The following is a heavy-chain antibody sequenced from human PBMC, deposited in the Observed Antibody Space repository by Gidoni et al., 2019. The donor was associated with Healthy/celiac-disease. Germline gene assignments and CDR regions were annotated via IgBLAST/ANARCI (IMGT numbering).Heavy chain of an antibody. J-gene: IGHJ6*02. CDR2: IIPIFGTA. CDR3: ARCRSLEGSSGWYPQKNSKRLYYYGMDA. CDR1: GGTFSSYA. Sequence: QVQLVQSGAEVKKPGSSVKVSCKASGGTFSSYAISWVRQAPGQGLEWMGGIIPIFGTANYAQKFQGRVTITADESTSTAYMELSSLRSEDTAVYYCARCRSLEGSSGWYPQKNSKRLYYYGMDAWGQGTTVTVSS. D-gene: IGHD6-19*01. V-gene: IGHV1-69*01.